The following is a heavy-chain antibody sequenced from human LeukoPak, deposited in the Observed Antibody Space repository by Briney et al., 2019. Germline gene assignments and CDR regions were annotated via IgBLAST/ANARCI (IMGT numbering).Heavy chain of an antibody. J-gene: IGHJ4*02. D-gene: IGHD3-22*01. CDR3: ASHRNYYDGSGLPLFDH. Sequence: SETLSLTCTVSGGSISSYYWSWIRQPPGKGLEWIGNIYYSGNTNYNPSLKNRVTISVDTSKNQFSLKLSSVTAADTAVYYCASHRNYYDGSGLPLFDHWGQGILVTVSS. CDR2: IYYSGNT. V-gene: IGHV4-59*01. CDR1: GGSISSYY.